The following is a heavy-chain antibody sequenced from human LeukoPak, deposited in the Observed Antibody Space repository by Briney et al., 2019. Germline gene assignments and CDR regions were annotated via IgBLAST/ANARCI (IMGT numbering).Heavy chain of an antibody. CDR3: ARGKSYGSGSYDY. Sequence: GGSLRLSCAASGFTFSSYSMNWVRQAPGKGLEWVSSISSSSSYIYCADSVKGRFTISRDNAKNSLYLQMNSLRAEDTAVYYCARGKSYGSGSYDYWGQGTLVTVSS. D-gene: IGHD3-10*01. CDR1: GFTFSSYS. V-gene: IGHV3-21*01. CDR2: ISSSSSYI. J-gene: IGHJ4*02.